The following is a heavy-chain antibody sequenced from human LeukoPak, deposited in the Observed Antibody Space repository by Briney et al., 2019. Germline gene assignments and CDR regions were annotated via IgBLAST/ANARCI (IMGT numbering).Heavy chain of an antibody. D-gene: IGHD3-16*01. J-gene: IGHJ3*02. V-gene: IGHV6-1*01. Sequence: SQTLSLTCAISGDSVSSNSAAWNWLRQSPSRGLEWLGRTYYRSTWYNDYAVSVKSRITINPDTSKNQFSLQLNSVTPEDTAAYYCAIEGEITDDAFDIWGQGTMVTVSS. CDR2: TYYRSTWYN. CDR3: AIEGEITDDAFDI. CDR1: GDSVSSNSAA.